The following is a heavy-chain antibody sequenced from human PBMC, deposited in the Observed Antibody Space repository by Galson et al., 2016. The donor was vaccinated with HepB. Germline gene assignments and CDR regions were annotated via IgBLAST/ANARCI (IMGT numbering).Heavy chain of an antibody. D-gene: IGHD3-3*01. Sequence: SLRLSCAASGFTFSNNGMHWVRQAPGKGLEWVAIIWCDGSNKYYVDSVKGRFTISRDNSKNTLSLQMNSLRAEDTAVYYCARDFSLLASSGERSIFGVPTYGMDVWGRGTTVTVSS. J-gene: IGHJ6*02. CDR2: IWCDGSNK. CDR3: ARDFSLLASSGERSIFGVPTYGMDV. CDR1: GFTFSNNG. V-gene: IGHV3-33*01.